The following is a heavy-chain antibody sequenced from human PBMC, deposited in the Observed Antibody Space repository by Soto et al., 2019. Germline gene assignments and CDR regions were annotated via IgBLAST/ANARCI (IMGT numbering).Heavy chain of an antibody. CDR2: ISAYNGNT. J-gene: IGHJ4*02. CDR3: ARDFFDSIAAAGSSTDY. V-gene: IGHV1-18*01. CDR1: GYTFTSYG. Sequence: ASVKVSCKASGYTFTSYGVSWVRQAPGQGLEWMGWISAYNGNTNYAQKLQGRVTMTTDTSTSTAYMELRSLRSDDTAVYYCARDFFDSIAAAGSSTDYWGQGTLVTVSS. D-gene: IGHD6-13*01.